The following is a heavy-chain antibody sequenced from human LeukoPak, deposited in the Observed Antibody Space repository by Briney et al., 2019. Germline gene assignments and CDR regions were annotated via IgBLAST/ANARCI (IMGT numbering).Heavy chain of an antibody. CDR2: IYTSGST. D-gene: IGHD1-1*01. CDR1: SGSISSYY. Sequence: SETLSLTCTVSSGSISSYYWSWIRQPAGKGLEWIGRIYTSGSTNYNPSLKSRVTISVDTSKNQFSLKLSSVTAADTAVYYCAIGRPDWIRRGYNWFDPWGQGTLVTVSS. CDR3: AIGRPDWIRRGYNWFDP. V-gene: IGHV4-4*07. J-gene: IGHJ5*02.